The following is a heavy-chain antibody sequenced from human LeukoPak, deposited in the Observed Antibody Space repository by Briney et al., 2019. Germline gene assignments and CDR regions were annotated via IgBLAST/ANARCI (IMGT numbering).Heavy chain of an antibody. J-gene: IGHJ4*02. CDR1: GYTFTSYG. D-gene: IGHD1-1*01. V-gene: IGHV1-18*01. CDR2: ISAYNGNT. Sequence: ASVKVSCKASGYTFTSYGISWVRQAPGQGLEWMGWISAYNGNTNYAQKLQGRVTMTTDTSTSTAYTELRSLRSDDTAVYYCARERAGTQIDYWGQGTLVTVSS. CDR3: ARERAGTQIDY.